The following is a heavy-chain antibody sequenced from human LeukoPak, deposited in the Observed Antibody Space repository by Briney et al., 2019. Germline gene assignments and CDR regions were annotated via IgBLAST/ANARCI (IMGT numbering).Heavy chain of an antibody. J-gene: IGHJ6*03. CDR2: IYYSGST. V-gene: IGHV4-39*01. CDR1: GGSISSSSYY. CDR3: ARAINYYYYYMDV. Sequence: SETLSLTCTVSGGSISSSSYYWGWIRQPPGEGLEWIGSIYYSGSTYYNPSLKSRVTISVDTSKNQFSLKLSSVTAADTAVYYCARAINYYYYYMDVWGKGTTATISS.